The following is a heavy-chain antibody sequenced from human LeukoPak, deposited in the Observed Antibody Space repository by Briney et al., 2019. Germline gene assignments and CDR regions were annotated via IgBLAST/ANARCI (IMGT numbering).Heavy chain of an antibody. V-gene: IGHV3-48*04. Sequence: GGSLRLSCAASGFTFSSYWMSWVRQAPGKGLEWVSYISSSGSTIYYADSVKGRFTISRDNAKNSLYLQMNSLRAEDTAVYYCARVPTPVSYWYFDLWGRGTLVTVSS. CDR1: GFTFSSYW. J-gene: IGHJ2*01. CDR3: ARVPTPVSYWYFDL. CDR2: ISSSGSTI.